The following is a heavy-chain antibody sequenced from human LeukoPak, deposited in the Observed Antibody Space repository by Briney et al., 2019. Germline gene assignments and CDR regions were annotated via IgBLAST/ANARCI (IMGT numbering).Heavy chain of an antibody. CDR2: ISRTSSHT. J-gene: IGHJ5*02. CDR1: GFTFSDSY. V-gene: IGHV3-11*05. Sequence: GGSLRLSCAASGFTFSDSYMSWIRQAAGKGLEWISYISRTSSHTNYADSVKGRFTISRDNAKRSLYLQMNSLRAEDTAVYYCARGSARWFDPWGQGTLVTVSS. CDR3: ARGSARWFDP.